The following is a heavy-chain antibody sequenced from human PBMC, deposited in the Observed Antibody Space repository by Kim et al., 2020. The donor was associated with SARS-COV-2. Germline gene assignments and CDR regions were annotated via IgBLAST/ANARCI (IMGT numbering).Heavy chain of an antibody. Sequence: SETLSLTCTVSGGSISSGGYYWSWIRQHPGKGLEWIGYIYYSGSTYYNPSLKSRVTISVDTSKNQFSLKLSSVTAADTAVYYCARDNYDSSGYYYRSNGWFDPWGQGTLVTVSS. CDR3: ARDNYDSSGYYYRSNGWFDP. V-gene: IGHV4-31*03. D-gene: IGHD3-22*01. CDR1: GGSISSGGYY. J-gene: IGHJ5*02. CDR2: IYYSGST.